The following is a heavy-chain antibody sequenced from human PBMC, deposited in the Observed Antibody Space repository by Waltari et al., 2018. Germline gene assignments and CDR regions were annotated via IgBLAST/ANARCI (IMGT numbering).Heavy chain of an antibody. CDR2: INPNTGGT. V-gene: IGHV1-2*02. J-gene: IGHJ4*02. Sequence: QVQLVQSGAEVKKPGASVNVSCKASGYNLIGYYIHGVRQAPGQGLEGMGWINPNTGGTKYAQKYQGRVTLTRDTSISTAYMELSSLGSDDMAVFYCARQAARNFDYWGQGTLVTVSS. CDR3: ARQAARNFDY. CDR1: GYNLIGYY.